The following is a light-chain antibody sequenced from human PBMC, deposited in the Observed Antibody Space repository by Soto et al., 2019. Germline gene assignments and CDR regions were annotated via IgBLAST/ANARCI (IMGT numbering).Light chain of an antibody. CDR2: GAS. CDR1: QTISTY. V-gene: IGKV1-39*01. J-gene: IGKJ4*01. Sequence: DIQMTQSPSSLSASVGDRVTISCRASQTISTYLNWYQKKPGNAPKLLIFGASSLHNGVPSRFGGSGSGTDFTLTISDLQPEDFANYYCHQSYETPHTFGGGTNVEI. CDR3: HQSYETPHT.